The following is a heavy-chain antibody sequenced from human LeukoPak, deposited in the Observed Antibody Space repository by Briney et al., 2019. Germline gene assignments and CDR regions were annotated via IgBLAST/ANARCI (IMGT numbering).Heavy chain of an antibody. CDR1: GFTFTSVS. CDR3: ARDPYTGSMFDY. Sequence: GGSLRLSCVTSGFTFTSVSMSWVRQAREKGLEWVAFIGHVAGDIFYGDSVRGRFNISRDDAKGSVYLQMNSLRVDDTAVYFCARDPYTGSMFDYWGHGTLVTVSS. J-gene: IGHJ4*01. V-gene: IGHV3-21*01. D-gene: IGHD1-1*01. CDR2: IGHVAGDI.